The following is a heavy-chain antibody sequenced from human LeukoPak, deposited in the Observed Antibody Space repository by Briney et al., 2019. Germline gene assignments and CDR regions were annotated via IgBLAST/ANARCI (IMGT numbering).Heavy chain of an antibody. CDR3: ARDRASGVDF. Sequence: SQTLSLTCTVSGGSVNSGAYYWSWIRQCPGKGLEWIGQIFFTGRTDYNPSLQSRLSISIDTSKNQFSMELSSVAVADTATYYCARDRASGVDFWGQGTLVTVSS. V-gene: IGHV4-31*03. J-gene: IGHJ4*02. CDR2: IFFTGRT. D-gene: IGHD3-10*01. CDR1: GGSVNSGAYY.